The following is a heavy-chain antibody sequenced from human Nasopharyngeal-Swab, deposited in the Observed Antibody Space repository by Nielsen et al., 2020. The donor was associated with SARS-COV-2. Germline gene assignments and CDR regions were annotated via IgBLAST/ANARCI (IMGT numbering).Heavy chain of an antibody. J-gene: IGHJ4*02. Sequence: SETLSLTCTVSGGSISSSSYYWDWIRQPPGKGLEWIGSIYYSGSTYYNPSLKSRVTISVDTSKNQFSLKLSSVTAADTAVYYCARHYYDSSGYYSGPIYYFDYWGQGTLVTVSS. CDR1: GGSISSSSYY. D-gene: IGHD3-22*01. V-gene: IGHV4-39*01. CDR3: ARHYYDSSGYYSGPIYYFDY. CDR2: IYYSGST.